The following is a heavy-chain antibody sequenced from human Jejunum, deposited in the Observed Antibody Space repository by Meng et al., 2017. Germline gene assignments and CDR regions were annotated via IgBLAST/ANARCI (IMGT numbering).Heavy chain of an antibody. J-gene: IGHJ5*02. D-gene: IGHD1-14*01. CDR1: GGSISSNDYY. Sequence: QVQLQESGPGLVKPSQTLSLTCTVSGGSISSNDYYWSWIRQPPGKGLEWIGYIYYSGSTYYSPSLKSRVTISVDTSANQFSLKLNSVTAADTAVYYCARLVRTKLTGGWLDPWGQGTLVTVSS. CDR3: ARLVRTKLTGGWLDP. CDR2: IYYSGST. V-gene: IGHV4-30-4*01.